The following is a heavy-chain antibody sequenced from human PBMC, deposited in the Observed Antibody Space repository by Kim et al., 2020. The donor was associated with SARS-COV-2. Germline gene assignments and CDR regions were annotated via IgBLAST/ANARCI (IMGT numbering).Heavy chain of an antibody. J-gene: IGHJ6*02. V-gene: IGHV4-39*01. CDR2: IYYSGST. CDR1: GGSISSSSYY. CDR3: ARVPEDPSYCSSTSCSMAGGMDV. D-gene: IGHD2-2*01. Sequence: SETLSLTCTVSGGSISSSSYYWGWIRQPPGKGLEWIGSIYYSGSTYYNPSLKSRVTISVDTSKNQFSLKLSSVTAADTAVYYCARVPEDPSYCSSTSCSMAGGMDVWGQGTTVTVSS.